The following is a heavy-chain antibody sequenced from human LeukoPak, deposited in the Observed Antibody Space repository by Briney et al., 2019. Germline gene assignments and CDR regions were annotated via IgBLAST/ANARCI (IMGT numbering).Heavy chain of an antibody. CDR3: ARVRRGAYCGGDCYSDNWFDP. J-gene: IGHJ5*02. D-gene: IGHD2-21*02. CDR1: GGSISSHY. V-gene: IGHV4-59*11. Sequence: SETLSLTCTVSGGSISSHYWSWIRQPPGKGLEWIGYIYYSGSTNYNPSLKSRVTISVDTSKNQFSLKLSSVTAADTAVYYCARVRRGAYCGGDCYSDNWFDPWGQGTLVTVSS. CDR2: IYYSGST.